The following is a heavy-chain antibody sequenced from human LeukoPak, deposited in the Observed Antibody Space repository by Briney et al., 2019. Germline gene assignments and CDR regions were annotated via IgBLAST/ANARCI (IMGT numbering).Heavy chain of an antibody. Sequence: GGSLRLSCAASGFTFSSYWMHWVRQAPGKGLVWASRIDRHGSSTKYADSVEGRFTISRDNAKNTLYMQMNSLRAEDTAVYYCARELPGQYNWFLDLWGRGTLVTVSS. V-gene: IGHV3-74*03. CDR2: IDRHGSST. CDR3: ARELPGQYNWFLDL. D-gene: IGHD1-1*01. CDR1: GFTFSSYW. J-gene: IGHJ2*01.